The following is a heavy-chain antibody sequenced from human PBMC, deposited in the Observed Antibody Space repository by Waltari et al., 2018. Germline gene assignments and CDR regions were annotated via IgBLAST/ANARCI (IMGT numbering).Heavy chain of an antibody. CDR3: ASTLGIRGYSGYEAWHFDY. V-gene: IGHV3-48*01. CDR1: GFTFSSYS. D-gene: IGHD5-12*01. Sequence: EVQLVESGGGLVQPGGSLRLSCAASGFTFSSYSMNWVRQAPGKGLEWVSYISSSSSTIYYADSVKGRFTISRDNAKNSLYLQMNSLRAEDTAVYYCASTLGIRGYSGYEAWHFDYWGQGTLVTVSS. CDR2: ISSSSSTI. J-gene: IGHJ4*02.